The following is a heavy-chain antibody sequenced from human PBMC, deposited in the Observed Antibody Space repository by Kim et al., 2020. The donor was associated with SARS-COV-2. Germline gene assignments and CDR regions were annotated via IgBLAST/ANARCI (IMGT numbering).Heavy chain of an antibody. CDR3: ARYYYGSSGYSGYFDY. V-gene: IGHV3-21*01. J-gene: IGHJ4*02. D-gene: IGHD3-22*01. Sequence: VKGRFTISRDNAKNSLYLQMNSLRAEDTAVYYCARYYYGSSGYSGYFDYWGQGTLVTVSS.